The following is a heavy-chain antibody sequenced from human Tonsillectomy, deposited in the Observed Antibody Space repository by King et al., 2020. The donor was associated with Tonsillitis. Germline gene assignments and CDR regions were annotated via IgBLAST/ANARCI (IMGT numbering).Heavy chain of an antibody. CDR3: ATERASGYYPHFDY. CDR2: FDPEDDER. Sequence: QLVQSGAEVKKPGASVKVSCKVSGYTLTELSMHWVRQAPGKGLEWMGGFDPEDDERLYAQKFQGRVTMTEDTSTDTASMELSSLRSEDSAVYYCATERASGYYPHFDYWGQGALVTVSS. V-gene: IGHV1-24*01. CDR1: GYTLTELS. D-gene: IGHD3-22*01. J-gene: IGHJ4*02.